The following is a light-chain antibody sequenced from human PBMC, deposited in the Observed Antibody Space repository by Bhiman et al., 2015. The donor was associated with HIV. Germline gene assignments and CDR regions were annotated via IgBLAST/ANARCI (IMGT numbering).Light chain of an antibody. J-gene: IGLJ3*02. Sequence: QPVLTQPPSASGTPGQTVIILCSGGMSDIGGNTVNWYQQFPGMAPKLLIYRNNQRPSGVPDRFSGSKSGTSASLAISGLQAEDEAEYFCATWHDSLDGVMFGGGTKLTVL. CDR1: MSDIGGNT. CDR2: RNN. V-gene: IGLV1-44*01. CDR3: ATWHDSLDGVM.